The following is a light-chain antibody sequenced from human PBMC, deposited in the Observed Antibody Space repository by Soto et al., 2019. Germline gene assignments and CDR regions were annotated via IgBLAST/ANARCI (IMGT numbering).Light chain of an antibody. V-gene: IGLV2-8*01. CDR1: SSDVGGFHY. Sequence: QSVLTQPPSASGSPGQSVTISCTGISSDVGGFHYVSWYQQYPGKAPKLMIYDVTNRPSGVPDRFSGSKSGNTASLTVSGLQAEDEADYYCSSYAGTNNALFGGGTKLTVL. CDR2: DVT. J-gene: IGLJ2*01. CDR3: SSYAGTNNAL.